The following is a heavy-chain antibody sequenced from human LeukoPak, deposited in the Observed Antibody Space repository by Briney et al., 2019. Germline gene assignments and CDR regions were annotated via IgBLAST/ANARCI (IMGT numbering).Heavy chain of an antibody. D-gene: IGHD3-10*01. CDR3: AKGFSANWFDP. J-gene: IGHJ5*02. V-gene: IGHV4-34*01. CDR1: GGSFSGYY. Sequence: SETLSLTCGVYGGSFSGYYWSWIRQPPGKGLEWIGEINHTGSTNYNPSLKSRVTISVDTSKNQFSLNLSSVTAADTAVYYCAKGFSANWFDPWGQGTLVTVSS. CDR2: INHTGST.